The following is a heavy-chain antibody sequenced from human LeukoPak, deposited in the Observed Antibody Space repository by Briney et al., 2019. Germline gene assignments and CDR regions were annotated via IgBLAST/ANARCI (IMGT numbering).Heavy chain of an antibody. Sequence: GSLRLSCAASGFTISNYDMHWVRQATGKGLEWVSAIGTAGDTYYPGSVRGRFTMSRENAKNSLYLQMNSLTAGDTAVYYCARGANTHFDYWGQGILVTVSS. J-gene: IGHJ4*02. CDR1: GFTISNYD. V-gene: IGHV3-13*04. CDR2: IGTAGDT. D-gene: IGHD1-26*01. CDR3: ARGANTHFDY.